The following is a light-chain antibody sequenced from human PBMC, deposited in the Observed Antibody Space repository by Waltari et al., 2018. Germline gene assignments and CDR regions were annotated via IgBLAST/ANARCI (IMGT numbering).Light chain of an antibody. CDR1: SRDVGNYNL. V-gene: IGLV2-23*02. J-gene: IGLJ1*01. Sequence: QSGLTQPASVSGSPGQSITISCTGTSRDVGNYNLVPWYQQYAGKAPKLMVYEVTKRASGVSDRFSGSKSGNTASLTISGLQSEDEADYYCCSYVGLGIYVFGTGTKVTVL. CDR3: CSYVGLGIYV. CDR2: EVT.